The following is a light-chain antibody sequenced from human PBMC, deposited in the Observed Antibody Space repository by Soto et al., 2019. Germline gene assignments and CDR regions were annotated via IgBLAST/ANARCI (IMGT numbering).Light chain of an antibody. Sequence: EIVLTQSPGTLSLSPGERATLSCRASQSVSGSRLAWYQQKPGQAPRLLIYGASTRATGIPARFSGSGSGTEFTLTISSLQSEDFAVYYCQQYNNWPPTFGGGTKVDI. J-gene: IGKJ4*01. V-gene: IGKV3-15*01. CDR1: QSVSGS. CDR3: QQYNNWPPT. CDR2: GAS.